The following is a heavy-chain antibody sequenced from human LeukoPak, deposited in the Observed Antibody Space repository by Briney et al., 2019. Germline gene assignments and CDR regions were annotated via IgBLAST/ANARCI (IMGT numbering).Heavy chain of an antibody. CDR1: GFTPSSYW. J-gene: IGHJ3*02. V-gene: IGHV3-33*08. CDR2: IWYDGSNK. D-gene: IGHD3-22*01. Sequence: GGSLRLSCAASGFTPSSYWMSWVRQAPGKGLEWVAVIWYDGSNKYYADSVKGRFTISRDNSKNTLYLQMNSLRAEDTAVYYCARLYYYDSSSYKGAFDIWGQGTMVTVSS. CDR3: ARLYYYDSSSYKGAFDI.